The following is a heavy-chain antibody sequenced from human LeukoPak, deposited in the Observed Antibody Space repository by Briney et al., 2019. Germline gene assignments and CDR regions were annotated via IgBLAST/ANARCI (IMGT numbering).Heavy chain of an antibody. J-gene: IGHJ4*02. D-gene: IGHD3-22*01. CDR3: ARDRTIVVVMIQAPDY. CDR2: ISSSGSTI. CDR1: GFTFSDYY. V-gene: IGHV3-11*04. Sequence: PGGSLRLSCAASGFTFSDYYMSWIRQAPGKGLEWVSYISSSGSTIYYADSVKGRFTISRDNAKNTLYLQMNSLRAEDTAVYYCARDRTIVVVMIQAPDYWGQGTLVTVSS.